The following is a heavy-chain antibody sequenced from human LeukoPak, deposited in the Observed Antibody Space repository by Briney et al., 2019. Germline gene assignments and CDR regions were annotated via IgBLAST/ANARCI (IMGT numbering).Heavy chain of an antibody. V-gene: IGHV4-59*02. CDR3: AKSNGYGLVDI. CDR1: GGSVTDYY. Sequence: PSETLSLTCTVSGGSVTDYYWSWIRQSPGKGLEWIGYIYYTGTSYNPSLKSRVTISADTSKNQFSLKLISVTAADTAVYYCAKSNGYGLVDIWGQGTMVTVSS. CDR2: IYYTGT. J-gene: IGHJ3*02. D-gene: IGHD3-10*01.